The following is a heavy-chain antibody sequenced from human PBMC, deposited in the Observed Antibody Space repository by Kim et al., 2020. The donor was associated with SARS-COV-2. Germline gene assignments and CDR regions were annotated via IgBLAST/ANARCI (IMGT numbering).Heavy chain of an antibody. J-gene: IGHJ5*01. CDR2: INHSGSA. Sequence: SETLSLTCAVYGGSFSGYYWSWIRQPPGKGLEWIGEINHSGSANYNPSLKSRVTISVETSKNQFSLKLSSVTAADTAVYYCARVKLTELELRRGWFDSLGQGTLVTVSS. V-gene: IGHV4-34*01. CDR1: GGSFSGYY. CDR3: ARVKLTELELRRGWFDS. D-gene: IGHD1-7*01.